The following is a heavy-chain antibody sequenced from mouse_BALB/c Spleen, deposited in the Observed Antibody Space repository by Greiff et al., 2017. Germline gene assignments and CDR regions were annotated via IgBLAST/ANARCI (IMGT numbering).Heavy chain of an antibody. Sequence: EVQVVESGGGLVKPGGSLKLSCAASGFTFSSYAMSWVRQSPEKRLEWVAEISSGGSYTYYPDTVTGRFTISRDNAKNTLYLEMSSLRSEDTAMYYCAREGADYWGQGTTLTVSS. CDR3: AREGADY. V-gene: IGHV5-9-4*01. CDR2: ISSGGSYT. CDR1: GFTFSSYA. J-gene: IGHJ2*01.